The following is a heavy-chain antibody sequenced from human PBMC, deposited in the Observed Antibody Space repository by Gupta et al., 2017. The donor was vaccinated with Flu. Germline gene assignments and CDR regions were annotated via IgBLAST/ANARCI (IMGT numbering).Heavy chain of an antibody. Sequence: EVQLLESGGGLVKPGGSLRLSCEASAFTSSSHVMTSVRQPPGKGLEWVSTIRSGGENSYYADSVKGRFTISRDNSKNTLFLEINSLRAEDTATYYCARVHGTGWYTDLFAEIYGMDVWGQGTTVTVSS. J-gene: IGHJ6*02. D-gene: IGHD6-19*01. CDR3: ARVHGTGWYTDLFAEIYGMDV. V-gene: IGHV3-23*01. CDR2: IRSGGENS. CDR1: AFTSSSHV.